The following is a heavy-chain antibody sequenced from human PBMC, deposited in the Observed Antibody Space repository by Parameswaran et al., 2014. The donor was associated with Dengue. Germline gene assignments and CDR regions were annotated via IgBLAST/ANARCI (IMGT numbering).Heavy chain of an antibody. V-gene: IGHV1-2*06. Sequence: WVRQAPGQGLEWMGRINPNSGGTNYAQKFQGRVTMTRDTSISTAYMELSRLRSDDTAVYYCAREEFTMVRGVIHSPFGYWGQGPWSPSPQ. D-gene: IGHD3-10*01. CDR3: AREEFTMVRGVIHSPFGY. J-gene: IGHJ4*02. CDR2: INPNSGGT.